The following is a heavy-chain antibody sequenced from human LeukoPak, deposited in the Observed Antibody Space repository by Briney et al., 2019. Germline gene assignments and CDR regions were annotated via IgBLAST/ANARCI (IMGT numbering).Heavy chain of an antibody. Sequence: PSETLSLTCAVYGGSFSGYYWSWIRQPPGKGLEWIGEINHSGSTNYNPSLKSRVTISVDTSKNQFSLKLSSVTAADTAVYYCARYYYGSGSSIDYWGQGTLVTVSS. V-gene: IGHV4-34*01. CDR2: INHSGST. D-gene: IGHD3-10*01. J-gene: IGHJ4*02. CDR3: ARYYYGSGSSIDY. CDR1: GGSFSGYY.